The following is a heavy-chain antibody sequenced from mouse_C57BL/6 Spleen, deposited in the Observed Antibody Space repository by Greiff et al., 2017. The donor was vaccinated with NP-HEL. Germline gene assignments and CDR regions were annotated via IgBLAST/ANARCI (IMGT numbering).Heavy chain of an antibody. CDR3: ARFYDGYYAMDY. CDR1: GYTFTDYN. CDR2: INPNNGGT. Sequence: VQLQQSGPELVKPGASVKIPCKASGYTFTDYNMDWVKQSHGKSLEWIGDINPNNGGTIYNQKFKGKATLTVDKSSSTAYMELRSLTSEDTAVYYCARFYDGYYAMDYWGQGTSVTVSS. J-gene: IGHJ4*01. V-gene: IGHV1-18*01. D-gene: IGHD2-3*01.